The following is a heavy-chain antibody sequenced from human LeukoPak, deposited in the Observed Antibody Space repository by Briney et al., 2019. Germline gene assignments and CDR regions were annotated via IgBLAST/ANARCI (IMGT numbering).Heavy chain of an antibody. CDR2: ISSSGSTI. CDR1: GFTFSDYF. V-gene: IGHV3-11*04. CDR3: ARDRYYYDSSGPEFDY. J-gene: IGHJ4*02. Sequence: PGGSLRLSCAASGFTFSDYFMSWIRQAPGKGLDWVSYISSSGSTIYYADSVKGRFTISRDNAKNSLYLRMNSLRAEDTAVYYCARDRYYYDSSGPEFDYWGQGTLVTVSS. D-gene: IGHD3-22*01.